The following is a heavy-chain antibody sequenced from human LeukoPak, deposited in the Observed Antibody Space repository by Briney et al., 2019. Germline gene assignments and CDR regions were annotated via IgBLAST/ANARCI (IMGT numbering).Heavy chain of an antibody. D-gene: IGHD3-22*01. V-gene: IGHV1-46*01. Sequence: ASVKVSCKASGYTFTIYYMHWVRPAPGQGLEWMGIINPSGGSTSYAQKFQGRGTMTRDTSTSTVYMELSSLRSEDTAVYYCARDWYYYDSSGDYWGQGTLVTVSS. CDR1: GYTFTIYY. CDR3: ARDWYYYDSSGDY. CDR2: INPSGGST. J-gene: IGHJ4*02.